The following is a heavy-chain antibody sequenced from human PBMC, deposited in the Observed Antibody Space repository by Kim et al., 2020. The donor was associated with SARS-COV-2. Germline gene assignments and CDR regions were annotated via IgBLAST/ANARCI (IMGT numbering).Heavy chain of an antibody. CDR1: GFTFSVSG. CDR2: IRNKDNSYAT. CDR3: AFRHPLEF. Sequence: GGSLRLSCAASGFTFSVSGIHWVRQASGKGLEWLGRIRNKDNSYATDYAASVKGRFTISSDDSKNTAFLQMNSLKSEDTAVYYCAFRHPLEFWGQGTLVT. V-gene: IGHV3-73*01. J-gene: IGHJ4*02.